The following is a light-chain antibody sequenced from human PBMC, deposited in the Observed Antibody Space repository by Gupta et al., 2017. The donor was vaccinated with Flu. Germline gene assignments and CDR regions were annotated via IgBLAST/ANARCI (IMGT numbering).Light chain of an antibody. Sequence: SYEVTQPPSVSVSPGQTARITCSGDALPNQYSYWYQQKPGQAPVLMIYKDTKRPSGIPERFSGSGSGTTVTLTISGVQAEDEADYYCQSADISGSYVVFGGGTKLTVL. CDR2: KDT. V-gene: IGLV3-25*02. CDR3: QSADISGSYVV. J-gene: IGLJ2*01. CDR1: ALPNQY.